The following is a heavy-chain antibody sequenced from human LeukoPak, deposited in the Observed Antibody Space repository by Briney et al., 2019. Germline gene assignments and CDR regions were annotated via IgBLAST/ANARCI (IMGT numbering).Heavy chain of an antibody. CDR1: GGSISSSSYY. J-gene: IGHJ3*02. D-gene: IGHD3-10*01. CDR2: IYYSGST. V-gene: IGHV4-39*07. Sequence: SETLSLTCTVSGGSISSSSYYWGWIRQPPGKGLEWVGSIYYSGSTYYNPSLKSRVTISVDTSKNQFSLKLSSVTAADTAVYYCARVSAREYYYAFDIWGQGTMVTVSS. CDR3: ARVSAREYYYAFDI.